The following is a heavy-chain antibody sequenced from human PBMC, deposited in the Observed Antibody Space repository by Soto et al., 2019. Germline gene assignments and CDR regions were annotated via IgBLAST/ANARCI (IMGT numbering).Heavy chain of an antibody. J-gene: IGHJ6*02. CDR2: ISGSGGST. Sequence: WGSLRLSSEAPGFTFSRYAMSRVRQAPGKGLKWVSAISGSGGSTYYADSVKGRFTISRDNSKTTLYLQMNSLRAEDTAVYYCAKDLGSSGWSRTHLYYYYYGMDAWGQGTTVTVSS. D-gene: IGHD6-19*01. CDR1: GFTFSRYA. V-gene: IGHV3-23*01. CDR3: AKDLGSSGWSRTHLYYYYYGMDA.